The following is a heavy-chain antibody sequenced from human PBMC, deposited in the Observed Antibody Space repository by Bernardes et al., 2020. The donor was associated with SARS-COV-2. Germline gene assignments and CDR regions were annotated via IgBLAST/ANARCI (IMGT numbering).Heavy chain of an antibody. CDR2: ISGSGNTT. V-gene: IGHV3-23*01. D-gene: IGHD3-3*01. CDR3: AKDDDRPLFGAPGFDS. CDR1: EFTFSRFW. Sequence: GGSLRLSCAASEFTFSRFWMHWVRRVPGKGLVWVSGISGSGNTTYYADSVKGRFTISRDNSKNTLFLQMDSLRAEDTAVYYCAKDDDRPLFGAPGFDSWGQGTLVTVSS. J-gene: IGHJ4*02.